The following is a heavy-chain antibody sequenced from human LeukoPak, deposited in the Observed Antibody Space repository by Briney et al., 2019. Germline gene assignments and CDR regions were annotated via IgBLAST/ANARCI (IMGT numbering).Heavy chain of an antibody. CDR1: GFTFSSYS. CDR2: ISSSSSYI. Sequence: PGGSLRLSCAASGFTFSSYSMNWVRQAPGKGLEWVSSISSSSSYIYYADSVKGRFTISRDNAKNSLYLQMNSLRAEDTAVYYCARVGDSSGWQYYLDYWGQGTLVTVSS. D-gene: IGHD6-19*01. V-gene: IGHV3-21*01. J-gene: IGHJ4*02. CDR3: ARVGDSSGWQYYLDY.